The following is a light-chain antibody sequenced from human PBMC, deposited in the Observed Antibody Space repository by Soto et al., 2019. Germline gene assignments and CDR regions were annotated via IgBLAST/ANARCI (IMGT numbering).Light chain of an antibody. V-gene: IGLV3-25*03. CDR1: ALAKQI. J-gene: IGLJ2*01. CDR3: QSADSSGTYRV. Sequence: SYELTQPPSVSVSPGQTARIICSGDALAKQIAYWYQQKPGQAPVLVIYKDSERPSGIPERFSGSNSGTTVTLTISGDQAEDEADYYCQSADSSGTYRVFGGGTKLTVL. CDR2: KDS.